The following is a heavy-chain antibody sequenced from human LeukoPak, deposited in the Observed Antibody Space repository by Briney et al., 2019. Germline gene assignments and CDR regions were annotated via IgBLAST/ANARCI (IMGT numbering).Heavy chain of an antibody. J-gene: IGHJ4*02. CDR1: GYTFTDYY. V-gene: IGHV1-2*02. CDR2: INPNSGGT. D-gene: IGHD1-26*01. CDR3: ARRRGSYCADY. Sequence: ASVKVSCKASGYTFTDYYMHWVRQAPGQGLEWMGWINPNSGGTNYAQKFQGRVSMTRDTSISTAYMELRRLRSDDTAVYYCARRRGSYCADYWGQGTLVTVSS.